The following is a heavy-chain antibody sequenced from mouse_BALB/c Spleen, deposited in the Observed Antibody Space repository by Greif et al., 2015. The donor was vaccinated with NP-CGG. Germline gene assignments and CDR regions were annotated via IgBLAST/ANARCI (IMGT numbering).Heavy chain of an antibody. J-gene: IGHJ3*01. CDR1: GFNIKDTY. V-gene: IGHV14-3*02. CDR2: IDPANGNT. D-gene: IGHD1-2*01. Sequence: EVQRVESGAELVKPGAPVKLSCTASGFNIKDTYMHWVKQRPEQGLEWIGRIDPANGNTKYDPKFQGKATITADTSSNTAYLQLSSLTSEDTAVYYCARAITTAYWGQGTLVAVSA. CDR3: ARAITTAY.